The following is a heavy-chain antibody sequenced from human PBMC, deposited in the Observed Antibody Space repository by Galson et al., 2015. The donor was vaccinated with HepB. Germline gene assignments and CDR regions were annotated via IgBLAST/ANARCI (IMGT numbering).Heavy chain of an antibody. J-gene: IGHJ6*02. CDR2: INPDSGGT. CDR3: ARDLASSGWMAYYGLVV. Sequence: VKVSCKASGYTFTGYYIHWVRPAPGQGLEWMGRINPDSGGTNYAQKFQGRVTMTRDTSISTAYMELSRVKSDDTAVCYCARDLASSGWMAYYGLVVWGQGTTVTVSS. CDR1: GYTFTGYY. V-gene: IGHV1-2*06. D-gene: IGHD6-19*01.